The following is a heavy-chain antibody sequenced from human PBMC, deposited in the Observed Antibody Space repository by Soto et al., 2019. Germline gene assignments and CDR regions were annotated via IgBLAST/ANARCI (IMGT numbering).Heavy chain of an antibody. CDR1: GGSISSGGHH. CDR2: IHHSGNS. J-gene: IGHJ5*01. V-gene: IGHV4-31*03. D-gene: IGHD3-3*01. CDR3: AKAIGIDFSWFDS. Sequence: QVKLQESGPGLVKTSQTLSLTCTVSGGSISSGGHHWSWIRQRPGKGLEWIGYIHHSGNSLYNPSLKSRVTMSVDTSNNQFSLRLTSLTVADTAVYYCAKAIGIDFSWFDSWGQGTLVSVSS.